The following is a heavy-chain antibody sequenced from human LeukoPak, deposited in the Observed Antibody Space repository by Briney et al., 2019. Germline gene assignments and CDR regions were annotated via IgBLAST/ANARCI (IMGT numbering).Heavy chain of an antibody. Sequence: PGGSLRLSCAASGFTVSNNYMSWVRQAPGKGLEWVSAIYSGGSTYYADSVNGRFTITRDNSKNTLYLQMNSLRAEDAAVYYWARSFLGYCSCTSCGDAFDIWGQGTMVTVSS. CDR2: IYSGGST. CDR3: ARSFLGYCSCTSCGDAFDI. D-gene: IGHD2-2*01. J-gene: IGHJ3*02. CDR1: GFTVSNNY. V-gene: IGHV3-66*02.